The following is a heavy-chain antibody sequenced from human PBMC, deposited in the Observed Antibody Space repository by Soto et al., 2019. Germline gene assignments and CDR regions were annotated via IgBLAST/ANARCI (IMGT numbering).Heavy chain of an antibody. CDR2: INPNSGGT. J-gene: IGHJ3*02. CDR3: AREYCSGGSCYGGFLRAFDI. Sequence: ASVKVSCKASGYTFTGYYMHWVRQAPGQGLEWMGWINPNSGGTNYAQKFQGWVTMTRETSISTAYMGLGRLRSDDTAVYYCAREYCSGGSCYGGFLRAFDIWGQGTMVTVSS. CDR1: GYTFTGYY. D-gene: IGHD2-15*01. V-gene: IGHV1-2*04.